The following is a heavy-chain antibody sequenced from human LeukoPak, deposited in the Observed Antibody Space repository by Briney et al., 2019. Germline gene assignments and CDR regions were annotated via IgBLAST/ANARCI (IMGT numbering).Heavy chain of an antibody. J-gene: IGHJ5*02. CDR2: IIPISGTA. CDR3: ARVSVPDIAMAYHP. CDR1: GGTFSSYA. Sequence: SVKVSCKASGGTFSSYAISWVRQAPGQGLKWMGGIIPISGTANYAQKFQGRVTITADKSTSTAYMELSSLRSEDTAVYYCARVSVPDIAMAYHPWGQGTLVTVSS. V-gene: IGHV1-69*06. D-gene: IGHD6-19*01.